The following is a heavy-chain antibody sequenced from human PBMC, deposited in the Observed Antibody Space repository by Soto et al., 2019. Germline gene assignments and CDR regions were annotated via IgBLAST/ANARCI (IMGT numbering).Heavy chain of an antibody. D-gene: IGHD5-12*01. CDR2: MFHSGSP. Sequence: SETLSLTCTVSSGSITTDYGTWIRQPPGAGLEWVGYMFHSGSPSYNPSLESRLTMSLDTSRNQFSLKLSSVTAADTAVYYCARVKATYNWFFDLWGHGTLVTVSS. V-gene: IGHV4-59*01. J-gene: IGHJ2*01. CDR3: ARVKATYNWFFDL. CDR1: SGSITTDY.